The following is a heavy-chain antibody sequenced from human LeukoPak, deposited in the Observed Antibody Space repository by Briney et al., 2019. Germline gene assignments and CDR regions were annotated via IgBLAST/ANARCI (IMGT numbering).Heavy chain of an antibody. Sequence: AWVKVSCKASGYTFTGYYMHWVRQAPGQGLEWMGWINPNSGGTNYAQKFQGRVTMTRDTSISTAYMELSRLRSDDTAVYYCASGSNLRFLEWSPFDYWGQGTLVTVSS. CDR2: INPNSGGT. D-gene: IGHD3-3*01. J-gene: IGHJ4*02. CDR1: GYTFTGYY. V-gene: IGHV1-2*02. CDR3: ASGSNLRFLEWSPFDY.